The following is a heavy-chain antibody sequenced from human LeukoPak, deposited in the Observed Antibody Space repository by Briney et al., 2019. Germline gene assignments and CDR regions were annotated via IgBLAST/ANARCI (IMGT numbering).Heavy chain of an antibody. D-gene: IGHD5-24*01. CDR2: ISHDGII. V-gene: IGHV3-74*01. Sequence: GGSLRLSCETAGFTFSSYVMHWVRRTPGKGLVWVSRISHDGIISYADSVKGQFTISRDNAKNTLTLQMNSLRVEDTAVYFCARDWVYKIDYWGRGTLVTVSS. J-gene: IGHJ4*02. CDR1: GFTFSSYV. CDR3: ARDWVYKIDY.